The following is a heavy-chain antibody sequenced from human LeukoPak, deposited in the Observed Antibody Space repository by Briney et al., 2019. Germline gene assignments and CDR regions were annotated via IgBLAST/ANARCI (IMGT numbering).Heavy chain of an antibody. J-gene: IGHJ5*02. CDR3: ARTTKYQFKWAGFDP. D-gene: IGHD2-2*01. CDR2: INHSGST. CDR1: GGSFSGYY. Sequence: SETLSLTCVVYGGSFSGYYWSWIRQPPGKGLEWIGEINHSGSTNYNPSLKSRVTISVDTSKNQFSLKLSSVTAADTAVYYCARTTKYQFKWAGFDPWGQGTLVTVSS. V-gene: IGHV4-34*01.